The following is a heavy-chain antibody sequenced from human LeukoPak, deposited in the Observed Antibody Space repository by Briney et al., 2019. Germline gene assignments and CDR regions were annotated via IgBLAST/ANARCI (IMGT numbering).Heavy chain of an antibody. CDR3: ARARDGYTYGSVYYYMDV. CDR2: IKQDGSEK. V-gene: IGHV3-7*01. CDR1: GFTFSDYY. J-gene: IGHJ6*03. D-gene: IGHD5-18*01. Sequence: GGSLRLSCAASGFTFSDYYMSWIRQAPGKGLEWVANIKQDGSEKYYVDSVKGRFTISRDNAKNSLYLQMNSLRAEDTAVYYCARARDGYTYGSVYYYMDVWGKGTTVTVSS.